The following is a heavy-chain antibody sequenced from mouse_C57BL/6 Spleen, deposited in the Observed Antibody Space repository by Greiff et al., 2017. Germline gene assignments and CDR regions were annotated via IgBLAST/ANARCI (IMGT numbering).Heavy chain of an antibody. CDR3: ARDDGYRFDY. CDR2: IYPGSGNT. V-gene: IGHV1-66*01. D-gene: IGHD2-3*01. J-gene: IGHJ2*01. Sequence: QVQLQQSGPELVKPGASVKISCKASGYSFTSYYIHWVKQRPGQGLEWIGWIYPGSGNTKYNEKFKGKATLTADTSSSTAYMQLSSLTSEDSAVYYCARDDGYRFDYWGQGTTLTVSS. CDR1: GYSFTSYY.